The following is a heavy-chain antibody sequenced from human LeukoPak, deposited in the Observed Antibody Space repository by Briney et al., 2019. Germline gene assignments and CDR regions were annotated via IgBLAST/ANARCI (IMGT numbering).Heavy chain of an antibody. J-gene: IGHJ4*02. D-gene: IGHD3-9*01. Sequence: PGGSLRLSCETSGFTIRNFAMSWVRQAPGKGLEWVSSIESSGSGGETDYAASVKGRFPISRDKSRTTLILQMNNLRAAQPAMXXCAKAIGLSAFDSWGQGTLVIVSS. CDR1: GFTIRNFA. CDR2: IESSGSGGET. CDR3: AKAIGLSAFDS. V-gene: IGHV3-23*01.